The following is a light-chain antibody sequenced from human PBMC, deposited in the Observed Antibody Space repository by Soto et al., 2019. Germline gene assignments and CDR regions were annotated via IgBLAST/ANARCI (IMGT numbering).Light chain of an antibody. Sequence: DILLTQSPSTLSASVGDRVTITCRASQTISTFLAWYQQKPGKAPHLLIYGASSLQSGVPSRFSGSGSGTEFTLSISSLQPDDLGTYYCQQYIGLWTFGQGTKVDLK. CDR1: QTISTF. CDR3: QQYIGLWT. V-gene: IGKV1-5*01. CDR2: GAS. J-gene: IGKJ1*01.